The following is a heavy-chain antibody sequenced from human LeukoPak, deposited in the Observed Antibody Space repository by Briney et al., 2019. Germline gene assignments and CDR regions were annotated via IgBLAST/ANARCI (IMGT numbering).Heavy chain of an antibody. V-gene: IGHV3-23*01. CDR2: ISGSGGST. CDR1: GFTFSSYA. J-gene: IGHJ6*04. D-gene: IGHD5-12*01. CDR3: AKGWLRGYYGMDV. Sequence: PGGSLRLSCAASGFTFSSYAMSWVRQAPGKGLEGVSAISGSGGSTYYADSVKGRFTISRDNSKNTLYLQMNSLRAEDTAVYYCAKGWLRGYYGMDVWGKGTTVTVSS.